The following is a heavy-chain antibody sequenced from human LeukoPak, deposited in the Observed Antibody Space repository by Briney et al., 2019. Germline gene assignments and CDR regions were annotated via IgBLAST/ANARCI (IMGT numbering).Heavy chain of an antibody. CDR3: ARVGSGFWFDP. J-gene: IGHJ5*02. V-gene: IGHV4-59*01. Sequence: PSETLSLTCTVCGGSMSSYYWSWLRQPPGKGREWIGYIYYSGSTNYNPSLKSRVTISVDTSKNQFSLKLSSVTAADTAVYYCARVGSGFWFDPWGQGTLVTVSS. CDR1: GGSMSSYY. CDR2: IYYSGST. D-gene: IGHD6-19*01.